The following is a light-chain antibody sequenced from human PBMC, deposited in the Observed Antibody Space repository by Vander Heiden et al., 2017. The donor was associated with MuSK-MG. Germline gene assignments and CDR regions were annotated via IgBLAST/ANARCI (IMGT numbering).Light chain of an antibody. CDR3: CAYAGTPRV. J-gene: IGLJ1*01. CDR2: EVS. V-gene: IGLV2-23*02. CDR1: SSDVGSYNL. Sequence: QSALTLPASVSGSPGQSLPTSRTGTSSDVGSYNLVSWYQQHPGKAPELMIYEVSKRPSGVSNRFSGSKSGNTASLTISGLQAVDEADYYCCAYAGTPRVFGTGTKVTVL.